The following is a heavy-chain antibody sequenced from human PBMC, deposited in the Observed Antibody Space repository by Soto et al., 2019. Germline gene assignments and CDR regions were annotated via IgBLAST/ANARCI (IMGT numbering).Heavy chain of an antibody. CDR3: EKDRNSGSYLGGYC. CDR1: GFAFSSYD. J-gene: IGHJ4*02. CDR2: ISGGGGRT. Sequence: EVLLLESGGGLVQPGGSLRLSCAASGFAFSSYDINWVRQAPGKGLEWVSGISGGGGRTYYADSVKGRFTISRDNSKNMVYLQMNSLGAEDSAVYYCEKDRNSGSYLGGYCWGQGTLVTVSS. D-gene: IGHD1-26*01. V-gene: IGHV3-23*01.